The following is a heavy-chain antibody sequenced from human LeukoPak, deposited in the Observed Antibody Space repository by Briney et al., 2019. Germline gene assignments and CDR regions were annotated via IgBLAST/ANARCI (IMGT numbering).Heavy chain of an antibody. CDR2: IIPIFGTA. CDR3: ARVGTQLRFLEFAKWHMDV. V-gene: IGHV1-69*05. D-gene: IGHD3-3*01. Sequence: ASVKVSCKASGGAFSSYAISWVRQAPGQGLEWMGGIIPIFGTANYAQKFQGRVTITTDESTSTAYMELSSLRSEDTAVYYCARVGTQLRFLEFAKWHMDVWGKGTTVTVSS. J-gene: IGHJ6*03. CDR1: GGAFSSYA.